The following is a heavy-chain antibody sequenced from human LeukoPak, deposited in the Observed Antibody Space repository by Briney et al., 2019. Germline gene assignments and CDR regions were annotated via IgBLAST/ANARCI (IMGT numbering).Heavy chain of an antibody. CDR1: GFTFSSYA. D-gene: IGHD2-2*02. V-gene: IGHV3-64*01. CDR2: ISSNGGST. J-gene: IGHJ4*02. CDR3: ARQSYCSSTSCYTKAPDY. Sequence: PGGSLRLSCAASGFTFSSYAMHGVRQAPGKGLEYVSAISSNGGSTYYANSVKGRFTISRDNSKNTLYLQMGSLRAEDMAVYYCARQSYCSSTSCYTKAPDYWGQGTLVTVSS.